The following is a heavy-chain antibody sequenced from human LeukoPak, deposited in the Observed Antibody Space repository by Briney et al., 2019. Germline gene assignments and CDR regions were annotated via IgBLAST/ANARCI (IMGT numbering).Heavy chain of an antibody. V-gene: IGHV3-72*01. J-gene: IGHJ4*02. CDR1: GFTFSDHY. CDR2: SRDKGNSYTT. CDR3: TRLGIAPRDFDY. Sequence: GGSLRLSCAASGFTFSDHYIDWVRQAPGKGLAWVGRSRDKGNSYTTAYAASVRGRFTISRDDSKNSLYLQMNSLKIEDTAVYYCTRLGIAPRDFDYWGQGTLVTVSS. D-gene: IGHD6-6*01.